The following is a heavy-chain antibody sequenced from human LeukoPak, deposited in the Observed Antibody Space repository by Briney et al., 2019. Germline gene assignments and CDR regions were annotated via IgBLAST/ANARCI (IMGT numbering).Heavy chain of an antibody. CDR2: INPNSGGT. J-gene: IGHJ6*03. D-gene: IGHD2-15*01. CDR3: ARVVKLLSYCSGGSCSPSYYYYYMDV. Sequence: GASVKVSCKASGYTFTGYYMHWVRQAPGQGLEWMGWINPNSGGTNYAQKFQGRVTMTRDTSISTAYMELSRLRSDDTAVYYCARVVKLLSYCSGGSCSPSYYYYYMDVWGKGTTVTISS. CDR1: GYTFTGYY. V-gene: IGHV1-2*02.